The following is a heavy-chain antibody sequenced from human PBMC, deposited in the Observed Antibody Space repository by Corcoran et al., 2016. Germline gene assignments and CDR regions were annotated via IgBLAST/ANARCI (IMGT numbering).Heavy chain of an antibody. Sequence: QVQLQESGPGLVKPSGTLSLTCAVSGGSISSSNWWSWVRQPPGKGLEWIGEIYHSGSTNYNPSLKSRVTITVDKSKNQFSLKLSSVTAADTAVYYCATYRIVVVPAAIPRLPQNQYYYGMDVWGQGTTVTVSS. CDR2: IYHSGST. CDR3: ATYRIVVVPAAIPRLPQNQYYYGMDV. D-gene: IGHD2-2*02. CDR1: GGSISSSNW. J-gene: IGHJ6*02. V-gene: IGHV4-4*02.